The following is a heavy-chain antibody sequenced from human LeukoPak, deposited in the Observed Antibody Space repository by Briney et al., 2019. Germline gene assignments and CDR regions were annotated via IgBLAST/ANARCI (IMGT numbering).Heavy chain of an antibody. CDR1: GFTFSSYA. CDR2: LTLSGTNT. V-gene: IGHV3-23*01. Sequence: GGSLRLSCAASGFTFSSYAMSWVRQAPGKGLEWVSALTLSGTNTHYADSVKGRFTISRDISKNTLYLQMNTLKAEDTAVYYCAKDSPLRTSYHGYFDYWGQGTRVTVSS. D-gene: IGHD3-16*01. CDR3: AKDSPLRTSYHGYFDY. J-gene: IGHJ4*02.